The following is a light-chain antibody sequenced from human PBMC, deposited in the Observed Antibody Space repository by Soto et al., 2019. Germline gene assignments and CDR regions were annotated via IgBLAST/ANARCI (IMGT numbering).Light chain of an antibody. CDR1: QSISSW. CDR3: QQYNSYSPLT. Sequence: DIPMTQSPSTLSASVGDRVTITCRTSQSISSWLAWYQQKPGKAPKLLIYKASSLESGVPSRFSGSGSGTEFTLTSSSLQPDDFATYYCQQYNSYSPLTFGGGTKVEIK. V-gene: IGKV1-5*03. CDR2: KAS. J-gene: IGKJ4*01.